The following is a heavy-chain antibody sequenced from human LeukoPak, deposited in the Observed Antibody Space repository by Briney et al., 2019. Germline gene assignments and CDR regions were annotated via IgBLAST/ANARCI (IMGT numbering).Heavy chain of an antibody. CDR2: INPNRGVT. Sequence: ASVKVSCKASGYTFTGYHMHWVRQAPGQGLEWVGWINPNRGVTNYAQKFQGRVTMTRDTSISTVYMELSSLRFGDTAVYYCARGRGSYDGYSGYFDYWGQGTLVTVSS. V-gene: IGHV1-2*02. CDR3: ARGRGSYDGYSGYFDY. CDR1: GYTFTGYH. J-gene: IGHJ4*02. D-gene: IGHD1-26*01.